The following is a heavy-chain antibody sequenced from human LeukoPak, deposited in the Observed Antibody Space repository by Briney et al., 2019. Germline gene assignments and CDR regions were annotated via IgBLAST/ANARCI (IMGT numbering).Heavy chain of an antibody. V-gene: IGHV4-59*08. CDR3: ARLKGYSSGWYPSYYFDY. D-gene: IGHD6-19*01. CDR1: GGSISSYY. CDR2: IYYSGST. Sequence: SETLSLTCTVSGGSISSYYWSWFRQPPGKGLEWIGYIYYSGSTNYNPSLKSRVTISVDTSKNQLSLKLSSVTAADTAMYYCARLKGYSSGWYPSYYFDYWGQGTLVTVSS. J-gene: IGHJ4*02.